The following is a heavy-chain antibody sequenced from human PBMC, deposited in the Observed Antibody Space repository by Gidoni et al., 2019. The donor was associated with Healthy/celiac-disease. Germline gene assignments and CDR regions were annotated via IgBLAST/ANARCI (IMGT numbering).Heavy chain of an antibody. CDR3: ARARRIAVAGTRPYYYYGMDV. J-gene: IGHJ6*02. V-gene: IGHV1-46*01. D-gene: IGHD6-19*01. Sequence: QVQLVQSGAEVMKPGASVKVSCKASGYTFTSYYMHWVRQAPGQGLEWMGIIHPSGGSTSYAQKFQGRVTMTRDTSTSTVYMELSSLRSEDTAVYYCARARRIAVAGTRPYYYYGMDVWGQGTTVTVSS. CDR2: IHPSGGST. CDR1: GYTFTSYY.